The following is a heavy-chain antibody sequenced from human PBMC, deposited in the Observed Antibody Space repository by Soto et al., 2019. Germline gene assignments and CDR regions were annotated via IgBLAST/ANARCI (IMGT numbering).Heavy chain of an antibody. V-gene: IGHV4-31*03. J-gene: IGHJ4*02. CDR2: IYYSGST. CDR3: ARDTYNSDSGGYYQYYFDY. CDR1: GGSISSGGCY. D-gene: IGHD3-22*01. Sequence: SETLSLTCTVSGGSISSGGCYWSWICQYPGRGLEWIGHIYYSGSTYYNPSLKSRLTISLDTSKSQFSLKLTSVTAADTAVYYCARDTYNSDSGGYYQYYFDYWGQGTLVTVSS.